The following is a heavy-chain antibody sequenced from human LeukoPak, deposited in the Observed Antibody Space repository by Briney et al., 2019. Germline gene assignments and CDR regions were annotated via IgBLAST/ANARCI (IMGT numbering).Heavy chain of an antibody. V-gene: IGHV1-8*03. Sequence: ASVKVSCKASGYTFTSYDINWVRQATGQGLEWMGWMNPNSGNTGYAQKFQGRVTITRNTSISTAYMELSSLRSEDTAVYYCASRVYSSSWYNWFDPWGQGTLVTVSS. CDR1: GYTFTSYD. CDR3: ASRVYSSSWYNWFDP. D-gene: IGHD6-13*01. J-gene: IGHJ5*02. CDR2: MNPNSGNT.